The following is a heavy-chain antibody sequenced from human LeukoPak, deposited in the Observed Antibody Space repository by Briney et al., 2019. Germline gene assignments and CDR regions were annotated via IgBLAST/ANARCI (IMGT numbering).Heavy chain of an antibody. D-gene: IGHD6-6*01. CDR2: IWYDGSNK. CDR3: ARSYSSSSGTAWDN. V-gene: IGHV3-33*01. J-gene: IGHJ4*02. Sequence: QPGGSLRLSCAASGFTFSSYGMHWVRQAPGKGLEWVAVIWYDGSNKYYADSVKGRFTISRDNAKNSLYLQMNSLRGEDTAVYYCARSYSSSSGTAWDNWGQGTLVTVSS. CDR1: GFTFSSYG.